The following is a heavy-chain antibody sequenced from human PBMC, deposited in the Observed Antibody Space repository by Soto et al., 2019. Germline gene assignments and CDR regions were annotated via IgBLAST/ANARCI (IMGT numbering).Heavy chain of an antibody. J-gene: IGHJ4*02. CDR3: ARLYSSSWDYYFDY. Sequence: ASVKVSCKASGYTFTSYGISWVRQAPGQGLEWMGWISAYNGNTNYAQKLQGRVTMTTDTSTSTAYMELRSLRSDDTAVYYCARLYSSSWDYYFDYWGQGTLVTVSS. CDR2: ISAYNGNT. CDR1: GYTFTSYG. D-gene: IGHD6-13*01. V-gene: IGHV1-18*01.